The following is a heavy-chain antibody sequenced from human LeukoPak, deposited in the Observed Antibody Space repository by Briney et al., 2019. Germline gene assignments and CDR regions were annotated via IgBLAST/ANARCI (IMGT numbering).Heavy chain of an antibody. CDR1: GFTLSNYN. Sequence: GGSLRLSCVASGFTLSNYNMNWVRQAPGKGLEWVSYISSSSSTTYYADSVRGRFTISRDNAKSSLYLQMNSLRVEDTAVYYCARGVVMTVSNWYFDLWGRGTLVTVSS. CDR3: ARGVVMTVSNWYFDL. D-gene: IGHD2-21*02. J-gene: IGHJ2*01. CDR2: ISSSSSTT. V-gene: IGHV3-48*04.